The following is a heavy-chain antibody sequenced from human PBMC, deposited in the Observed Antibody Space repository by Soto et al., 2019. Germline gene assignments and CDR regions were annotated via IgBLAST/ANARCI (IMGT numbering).Heavy chain of an antibody. CDR1: GYTFTSYY. D-gene: IGHD2-2*01. J-gene: IGHJ3*02. CDR3: ARVKDIVVVPAAMRDDAFDI. Sequence: ASVKVSCKASGYTFTSYYMHWVRQAPGQGLEWMGIINPSGGSTSYAQKFQGRVTMTRDTSTSTVYMELSSLRSEDTAVYYCARVKDIVVVPAAMRDDAFDIWGQGTMVTVSS. CDR2: INPSGGST. V-gene: IGHV1-46*03.